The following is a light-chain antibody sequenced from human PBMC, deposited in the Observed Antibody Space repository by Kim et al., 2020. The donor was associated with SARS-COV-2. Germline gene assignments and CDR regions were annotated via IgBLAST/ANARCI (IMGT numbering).Light chain of an antibody. Sequence: QSVLTQPPSVSAAPGQKVTISCSGSTSNIGNNYVSWYQHRPGTAPKVLIYDNNKRLPDIPDRFSGSKSGTSATLGITGLQTGDEADYYCGTWDSSLNAWVFGGGTQLTVL. CDR2: DNN. CDR3: GTWDSSLNAWV. J-gene: IGLJ3*02. CDR1: TSNIGNNY. V-gene: IGLV1-51*01.